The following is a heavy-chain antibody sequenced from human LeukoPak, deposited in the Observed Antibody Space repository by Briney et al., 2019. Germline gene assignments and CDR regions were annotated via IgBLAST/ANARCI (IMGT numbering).Heavy chain of an antibody. D-gene: IGHD6-19*01. Sequence: PLASVKVSCKASGYTFTSYGISWVRQAPGQGLEWMGWISAYNGNTNYAQKLQGRVTMTTDTSTSTAYMELRSLRSDDTAVYYCTLTWPRIVAGTLFYYWGQGTLVTVSS. V-gene: IGHV1-18*01. CDR1: GYTFTSYG. J-gene: IGHJ4*02. CDR2: ISAYNGNT. CDR3: TLTWPRIVAGTLFYY.